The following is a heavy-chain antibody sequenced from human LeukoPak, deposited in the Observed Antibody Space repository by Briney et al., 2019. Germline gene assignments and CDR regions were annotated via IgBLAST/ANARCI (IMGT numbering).Heavy chain of an antibody. J-gene: IGHJ5*02. D-gene: IGHD6-19*01. Sequence: PGGSLRLSCVASGFTFSNYDMHWVRQATGKGLEWVSAIGTAGDTYYPGSVKGRFTISRENAKNSLYLQMNSLRAGDTAVYYCARGRDPINSSGWYGWFDPWGQGTLVTVSS. V-gene: IGHV3-13*01. CDR1: GFTFSNYD. CDR3: ARGRDPINSSGWYGWFDP. CDR2: IGTAGDT.